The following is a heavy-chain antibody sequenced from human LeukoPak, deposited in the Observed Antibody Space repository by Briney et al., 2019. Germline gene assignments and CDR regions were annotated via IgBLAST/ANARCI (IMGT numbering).Heavy chain of an antibody. J-gene: IGHJ4*02. V-gene: IGHV1-69*13. CDR3: ARSPSGSYPFDY. CDR1: GGTFSSYA. CDR2: IIPIFGTA. D-gene: IGHD1-26*01. Sequence: SVKVSCKASGGTFSSYAISWVRQAPGQGLEWMGGIIPIFGTANYAQKFQGRVTITADESTSTAYMELSSLRSEDTVVYYCARSPSGSYPFDYWGQGTLVTVSS.